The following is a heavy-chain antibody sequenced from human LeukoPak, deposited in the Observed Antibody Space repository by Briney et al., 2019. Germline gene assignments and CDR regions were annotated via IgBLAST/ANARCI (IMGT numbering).Heavy chain of an antibody. J-gene: IGHJ4*02. D-gene: IGHD3-10*01. V-gene: IGHV4-39*07. CDR1: GGSISSDSYY. CDR2: IYHSGST. Sequence: SETLSLTCTVSGGSISSDSYYWGWIRQPPGKGLQWIGCIYHSGSTYYNPSLKSRVTISVDTSKNQFSLKLNSVTAADTAVYYCARDWPEIWFGELSGRVDYWGQGTLVTVSS. CDR3: ARDWPEIWFGELSGRVDY.